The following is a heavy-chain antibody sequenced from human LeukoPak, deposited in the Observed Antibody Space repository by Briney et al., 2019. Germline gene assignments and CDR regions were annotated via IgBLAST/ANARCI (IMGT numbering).Heavy chain of an antibody. J-gene: IGHJ4*02. Sequence: PGGSLRLSCAASGFTFNNYAMSWVRQAPGRGLEWVSAISGSGGSTYYADSVKDRFTISRDNSKNTLYLQINTLRAEDTAIFYCAKETASDFGGAVDYWGQGTLVTVSS. D-gene: IGHD3-10*01. V-gene: IGHV3-23*01. CDR1: GFTFNNYA. CDR3: AKETASDFGGAVDY. CDR2: ISGSGGST.